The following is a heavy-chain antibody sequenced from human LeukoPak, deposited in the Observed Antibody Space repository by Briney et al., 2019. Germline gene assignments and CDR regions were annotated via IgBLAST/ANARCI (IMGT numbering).Heavy chain of an antibody. J-gene: IGHJ4*02. Sequence: PGGSLRLSCAASGFPFSNYWMHWVRQAPGKGVVCLSRVNSDGSTTNYADSVKGRFTISRDNAENTLYMRMNSLRPEDTAVYYCARGYYSSSRFDSWGQGTLVTVSS. CDR2: VNSDGSTT. CDR3: ARGYYSSSRFDS. CDR1: GFPFSNYW. V-gene: IGHV3-74*01. D-gene: IGHD6-13*01.